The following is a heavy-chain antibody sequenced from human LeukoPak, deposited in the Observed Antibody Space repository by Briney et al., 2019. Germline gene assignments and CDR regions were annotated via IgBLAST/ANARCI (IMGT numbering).Heavy chain of an antibody. Sequence: SVKVSCXASGGTFSSYAISWVRQALGQGLEWMAGIIPIFGTANYAQMFQGRVTITADESTSTAYMELSSLRSEDTAVYYCARGCSGGSCYSAGYFQHWGQGTLVTVPS. D-gene: IGHD2-15*01. V-gene: IGHV1-69*13. CDR3: ARGCSGGSCYSAGYFQH. J-gene: IGHJ1*01. CDR2: IIPIFGTA. CDR1: GGTFSSYA.